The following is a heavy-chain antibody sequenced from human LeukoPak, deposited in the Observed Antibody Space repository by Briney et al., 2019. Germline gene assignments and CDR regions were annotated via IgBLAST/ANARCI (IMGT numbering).Heavy chain of an antibody. CDR3: ARGDDFSRDY. V-gene: IGHV3-7*04. D-gene: IGHD3/OR15-3a*01. CDR2: IHPDGEEK. Sequence: PGGSLRLSCAASGFTFRKYWMSWVRQAPGKGLEGVANIHPDGEEKYHVDFVEGRFTIFRDNAKNLLYLQMDSLRVEDTAVYYCARGDDFSRDYWGQATLVTVSS. J-gene: IGHJ4*02. CDR1: GFTFRKYW.